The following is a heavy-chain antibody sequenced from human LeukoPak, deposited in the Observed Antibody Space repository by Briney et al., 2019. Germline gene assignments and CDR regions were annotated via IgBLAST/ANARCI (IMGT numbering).Heavy chain of an antibody. D-gene: IGHD6-19*01. CDR3: ARDLDGYSSGGVDY. V-gene: IGHV3-64*01. CDR2: ISSNGGST. J-gene: IGHJ4*02. Sequence: PGGSLRLSCAASGFTFSSYAMHWVRQAPGKGLEYVSAISSNGGSTYYANSVKGRFTISRDNSKSTLYLQMGSLRAEDMAVYYCARDLDGYSSGGVDYWGQGTLVTVSS. CDR1: GFTFSSYA.